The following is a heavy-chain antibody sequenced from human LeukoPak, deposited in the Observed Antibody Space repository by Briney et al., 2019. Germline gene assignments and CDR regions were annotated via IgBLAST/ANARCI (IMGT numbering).Heavy chain of an antibody. V-gene: IGHV4-30-4*08. D-gene: IGHD6-6*01. CDR2: IYYSGST. Sequence: SQTLSLTCTVSGGSISSGDYYWSWIRQPPGKGLEWIGYIYYSGSTYYSPSLKSRVTISVDTSKNQFSLKLSSVTAADTAVYYCAREGIAARVPFDYWGQGTLVTVSS. CDR1: GGSISSGDYY. CDR3: AREGIAARVPFDY. J-gene: IGHJ4*02.